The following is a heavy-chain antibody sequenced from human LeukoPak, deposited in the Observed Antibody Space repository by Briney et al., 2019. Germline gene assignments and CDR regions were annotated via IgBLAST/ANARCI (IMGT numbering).Heavy chain of an antibody. CDR3: ARAGAVVDNWFDP. Sequence: SVKVSCKASGYTFTGYYMHWVRQAPGQGLEWMGWINPNSGGTNYAQKFQGRVTMTRDTSISTAYMELRSLRSDDTAVYYCARAGAVVDNWFDPWGQGTLVTVSS. J-gene: IGHJ5*02. CDR2: INPNSGGT. V-gene: IGHV1-2*02. CDR1: GYTFTGYY. D-gene: IGHD2-15*01.